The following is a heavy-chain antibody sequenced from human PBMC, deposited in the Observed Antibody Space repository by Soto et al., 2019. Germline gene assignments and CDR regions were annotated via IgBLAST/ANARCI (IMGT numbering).Heavy chain of an antibody. D-gene: IGHD1-1*01. V-gene: IGHV1-69*02. Sequence: QVQLVQSGAEVQKPGSSVKVSCKASGGTFSSYTISWVRQAPGQGLEWMGRIIPILGIANYAQKFQGRVTITADKSTSTAYMELSSLRSEDTAVYYCARGMAPDWITHRDWGQGTLVTVSS. J-gene: IGHJ4*02. CDR2: IIPILGIA. CDR3: ARGMAPDWITHRD. CDR1: GGTFSSYT.